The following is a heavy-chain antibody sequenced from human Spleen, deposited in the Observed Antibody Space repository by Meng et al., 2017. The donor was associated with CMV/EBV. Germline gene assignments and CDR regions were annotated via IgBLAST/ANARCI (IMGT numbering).Heavy chain of an antibody. D-gene: IGHD3-10*01. J-gene: IGHJ6*02. V-gene: IGHV3-21*01. CDR2: ISSSSSYI. CDR1: GFTFSSYV. Sequence: GESLKISCVASGFTFSSYVVNWLRQSPGRGLEWVSSISSSSSYIYYADSVKGRSTISREDAKNSVYLHMNSLRAGDTAVYYCVREYTMIQGVINFHYGTDVWGQGTTVTVSS. CDR3: VREYTMIQGVINFHYGTDV.